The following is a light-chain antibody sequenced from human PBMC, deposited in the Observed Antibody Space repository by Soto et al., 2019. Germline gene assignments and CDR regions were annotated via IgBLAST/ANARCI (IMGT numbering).Light chain of an antibody. V-gene: IGKV3-11*01. CDR1: QRVSRY. J-gene: IGKJ2*01. CDR2: DAS. CDR3: QQRSNWPPYT. Sequence: EIVLTQSPATLSLSPGERATLSCRASQRVSRYLALYQQKPGQAPRLPIYDASNRATGIPARFSGSGSGTDCTLTISSLEPEDFAVYYCQQRSNWPPYTFGQGTKLEIK.